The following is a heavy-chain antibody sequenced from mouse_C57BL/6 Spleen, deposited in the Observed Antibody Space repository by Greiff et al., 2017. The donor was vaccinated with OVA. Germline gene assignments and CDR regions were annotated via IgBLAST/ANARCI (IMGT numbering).Heavy chain of an antibody. CDR1: GFNIKDDY. CDR3: TTPGGTGFAY. J-gene: IGHJ3*01. CDR2: IDPENGDT. V-gene: IGHV14-4*01. D-gene: IGHD3-3*01. Sequence: LQQSGAELVRPGASVKLSCTASGFNIKDDYMHWVKQRPEQGLEWIGWIDPENGDTEYASKFQGKATITADTSSNTAYLQLSSLTSEDTAVYYCTTPGGTGFAYWAQGTLVTVSA.